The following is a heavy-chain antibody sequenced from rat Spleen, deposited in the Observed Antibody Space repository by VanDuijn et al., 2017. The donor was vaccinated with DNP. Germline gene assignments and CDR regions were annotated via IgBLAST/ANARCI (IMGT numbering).Heavy chain of an antibody. V-gene: IGHV5-7*01. J-gene: IGHJ2*01. Sequence: EVQLVESGGGLVQPGRSLKLSCAASGFTFSDYSMAWVRQAPKKGLEWVATINYDGSGTYYRDSVKGRFTISRDNAKSTLYLQMDSLRSEDTATYYCATGYPEFDYWGQGVMVTVSS. CDR1: GFTFSDYS. CDR2: INYDGSGT. CDR3: ATGYPEFDY. D-gene: IGHD1-4*01.